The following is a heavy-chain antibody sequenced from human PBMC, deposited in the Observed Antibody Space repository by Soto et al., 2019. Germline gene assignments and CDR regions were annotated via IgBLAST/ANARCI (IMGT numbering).Heavy chain of an antibody. D-gene: IGHD2-2*01. V-gene: IGHV5-51*01. Sequence: PGESLKISCRTSGYKFTSSWIAWVRQKPGKGLEWMGIIFPSDSDTRYSPSFQGQVTISADKSITTAYLQWSSLKASDTAMYYCARGYCTTTICDPWFDPWGQGTLVTVSS. CDR3: ARGYCTTTICDPWFDP. CDR2: IFPSDSDT. J-gene: IGHJ5*02. CDR1: GYKFTSSW.